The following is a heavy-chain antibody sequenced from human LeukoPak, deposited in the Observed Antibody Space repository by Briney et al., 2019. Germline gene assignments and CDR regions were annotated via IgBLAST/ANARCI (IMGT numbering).Heavy chain of an antibody. CDR1: GGSISSSSSY. D-gene: IGHD3-10*01. CDR3: ARHAGYGITMVRGVITKFDY. V-gene: IGHV4-39*01. CDR2: IYYSGST. J-gene: IGHJ4*02. Sequence: SETLSLTCTVSGGSISSSSSYWGWIRQPPGKGLEWIGSIYYSGSTHYNPSLKSRVTTSVDTSKKQFSLKLSSVTAADTAVYYCARHAGYGITMVRGVITKFDYWGQGTLVTVSS.